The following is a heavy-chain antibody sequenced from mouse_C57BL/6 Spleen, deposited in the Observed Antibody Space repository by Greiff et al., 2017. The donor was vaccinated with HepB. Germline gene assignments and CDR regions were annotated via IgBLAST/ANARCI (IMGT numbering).Heavy chain of an antibody. CDR2: IDPSDSYT. CDR3: ARNWDVGGNY. Sequence: QVQLQQPGAELVRPGTSVKLSCKASGYTFTSYWMHWVKQRPGQGLEWIGVIDPSDSYTNYNQKFKGKATLTVETSSSTAYMQLSSLTSEDSAVYYCARNWDVGGNYWGQGTTLTVSS. D-gene: IGHD4-1*01. V-gene: IGHV1-59*01. CDR1: GYTFTSYW. J-gene: IGHJ2*01.